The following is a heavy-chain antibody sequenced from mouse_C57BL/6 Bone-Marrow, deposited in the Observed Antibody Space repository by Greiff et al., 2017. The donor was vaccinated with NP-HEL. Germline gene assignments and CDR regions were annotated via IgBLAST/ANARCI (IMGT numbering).Heavy chain of an antibody. D-gene: IGHD2-2*01. CDR1: GYTFTSYW. V-gene: IGHV1-55*01. CDR2: IYPGSGST. CDR3: AREDLLWLRRNYFDY. Sequence: QVQLQQPGAELVKPGASVKMSCKASGYTFTSYWITWVKQRPGQGLAWIGDIYPGSGSTNYNEKFKSKATLTVDTSSSTAYMQLSSLTSEDSAVYYCAREDLLWLRRNYFDYWGQGTTLTVSS. J-gene: IGHJ2*01.